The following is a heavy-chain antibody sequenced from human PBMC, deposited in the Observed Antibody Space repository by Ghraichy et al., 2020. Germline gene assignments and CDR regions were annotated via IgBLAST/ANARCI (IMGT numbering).Heavy chain of an antibody. D-gene: IGHD6-13*01. CDR3: STLGIAAAGTA. J-gene: IGHJ5*02. V-gene: IGHV3-23*01. CDR2: ISESGDTT. Sequence: GGSLRLSCATSGLTFGSYAMSWVRRAPEKGLECVSVISESGDTTFYADSVKGRFTIARDNSRKTVFLQMNDLRVEDTAIYYCSTLGIAAAGTAWGQGTLVTVSS. CDR1: GLTFGSYA.